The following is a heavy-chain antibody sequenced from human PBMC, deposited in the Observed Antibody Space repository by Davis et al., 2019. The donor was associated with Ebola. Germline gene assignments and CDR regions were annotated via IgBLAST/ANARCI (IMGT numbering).Heavy chain of an antibody. D-gene: IGHD6-13*01. CDR2: IKQDGSEK. CDR1: GFTFSSYW. J-gene: IGHJ4*02. CDR3: AREAPIAAAGDY. Sequence: GESLKISCAASGFTFSSYWMSWVRQAPGKGLEWVANIKQDGSEKYYVDSVEGRFTISRDNAKNSLYLQMNSLRAEDTAVYYCAREAPIAAAGDYWGQGTLVTVSS. V-gene: IGHV3-7*01.